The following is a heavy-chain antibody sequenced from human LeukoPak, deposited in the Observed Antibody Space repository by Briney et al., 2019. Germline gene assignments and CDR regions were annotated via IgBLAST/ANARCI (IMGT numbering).Heavy chain of an antibody. J-gene: IGHJ6*02. CDR2: ILHSGST. D-gene: IGHD6-13*01. CDR3: ARFKRGIATHYGMDV. Sequence: SETLSLTCAVYGGSFSGYYWSWIRQPPGKGLEWIGEILHSGSTNYNPSLKSRVTISVDTSKNQFSLKLSSVTAADTAVYYCARFKRGIATHYGMDVWGQGTTVTVSS. CDR1: GGSFSGYY. V-gene: IGHV4-34*12.